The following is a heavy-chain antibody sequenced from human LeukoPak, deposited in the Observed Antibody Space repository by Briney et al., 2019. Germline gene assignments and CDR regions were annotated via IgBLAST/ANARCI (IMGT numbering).Heavy chain of an antibody. Sequence: LSLTCTVSGGSVSSGSYYWSWIRQAPGKGLEWVSHIGSSANTIWYADSVKGRFTISRDNAKNSVHLQMNSLRAEDTAVYYCARPYYSGNFYYYGMDVWGQGTTVTVSS. D-gene: IGHD1-26*01. CDR2: IGSSANTI. CDR3: ARPYYSGNFYYYGMDV. V-gene: IGHV3-11*01. J-gene: IGHJ6*02. CDR1: GGSVSSGSYY.